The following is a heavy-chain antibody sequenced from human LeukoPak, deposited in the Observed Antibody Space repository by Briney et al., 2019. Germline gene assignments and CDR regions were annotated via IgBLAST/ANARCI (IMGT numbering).Heavy chain of an antibody. CDR2: ITNNGGGT. CDR1: GFTFSGYA. V-gene: IGHV3-64*02. Sequence: GGSLRLSCAASGFTFSGYAMHWVRQAPGKGLEYVSAITNNGGGTYYADSVKGRFTISRDNSKNTLYLQMGSLRAEDMAVYHCARVGVARAFDIWAKGQWSPSLQ. J-gene: IGHJ3*02. CDR3: ARVGVARAFDI.